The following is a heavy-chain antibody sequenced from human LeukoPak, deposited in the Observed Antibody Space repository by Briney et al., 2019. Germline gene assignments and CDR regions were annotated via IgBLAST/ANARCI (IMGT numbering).Heavy chain of an antibody. D-gene: IGHD5-18*01. J-gene: IGHJ6*02. CDR2: IRYGGSNK. CDR3: AKVVRGYSYGHEGMDV. Sequence: GGSLTLSCAASGCTFSSYGRRWLRQAPGKGLEWVAYIRYGGSNKYYADSVEAPFNIPRANSKNTLYLQMTSLRAEATAVYYCAKVVRGYSYGHEGMDVWGQGTTVTVSS. V-gene: IGHV3-30*02. CDR1: GCTFSSYG.